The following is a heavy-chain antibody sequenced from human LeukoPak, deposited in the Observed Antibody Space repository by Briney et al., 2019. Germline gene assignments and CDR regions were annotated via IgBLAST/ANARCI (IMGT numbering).Heavy chain of an antibody. CDR2: ISYDGSNK. CDR1: GFTFSSYG. V-gene: IGHV3-30*18. Sequence: GGSLRLSCAASGFTFSSYGMHWVRQAPGKGLEWVAVISYDGSNKYYADSVKGRFTISRDNSKNTLYLQMNSLRAEDTAVYYCAKDYCSGGSCYSRWFDPWGRGTLVTVSS. J-gene: IGHJ5*02. D-gene: IGHD2-15*01. CDR3: AKDYCSGGSCYSRWFDP.